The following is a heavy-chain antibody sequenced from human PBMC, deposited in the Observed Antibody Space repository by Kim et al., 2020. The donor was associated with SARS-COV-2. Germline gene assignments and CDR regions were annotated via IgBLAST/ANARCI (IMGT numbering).Heavy chain of an antibody. Sequence: GSVKGRYTIAQDKSKNALYLRMNRLRAEDTAVYYCAKGRPVNYVSNFDYWGQGTLVTVSS. J-gene: IGHJ4*02. D-gene: IGHD1-7*01. CDR3: AKGRPVNYVSNFDY. V-gene: IGHV3-23*01.